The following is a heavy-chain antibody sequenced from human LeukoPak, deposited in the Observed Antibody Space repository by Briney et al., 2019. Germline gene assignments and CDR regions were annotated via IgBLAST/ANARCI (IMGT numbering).Heavy chain of an antibody. CDR1: GFTFSTYW. D-gene: IGHD4/OR15-4a*01. CDR3: ANTRMLND. Sequence: PGGSLILSCAASGFTFSTYWMSWVRQAPGKGLEWVANIKQDGSEKYYVDSVKGRFTISRDNAKNSLYLQMNSLSAEDTAVYYCANTRMLNDWGQGTLVTVSS. V-gene: IGHV3-7*01. CDR2: IKQDGSEK. J-gene: IGHJ4*02.